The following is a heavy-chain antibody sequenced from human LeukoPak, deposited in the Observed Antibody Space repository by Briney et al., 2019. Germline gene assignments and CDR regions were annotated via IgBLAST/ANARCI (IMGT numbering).Heavy chain of an antibody. Sequence: GGSLRLSCAASGLTFSSHWMHWVRQAPGKGLVWVSRITNDGSSTTYADSVKGRFTISRDNAKNMLYLQVNSLRAEDTAVYYCAKDRWELSPYYFDYWGQGTLVTVSS. CDR1: GLTFSSHW. J-gene: IGHJ4*02. CDR3: AKDRWELSPYYFDY. CDR2: ITNDGSST. V-gene: IGHV3-74*01. D-gene: IGHD1-26*01.